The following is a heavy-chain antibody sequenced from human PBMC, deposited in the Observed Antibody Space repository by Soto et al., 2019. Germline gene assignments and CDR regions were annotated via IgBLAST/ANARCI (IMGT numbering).Heavy chain of an antibody. V-gene: IGHV4-4*07. J-gene: IGHJ6*02. Sequence: PSETLSLTCTVSGGSISSYYWSWIRQPAGKXLEWIGRIYTSGSTNYNPSLKSRVTMSVDTSKNQFSLKLSSVTAADTAVYYCARDWVVTAIPGDYYYGMDVWGQGTTVTVSS. CDR2: IYTSGST. CDR3: ARDWVVTAIPGDYYYGMDV. CDR1: GGSISSYY. D-gene: IGHD2-21*02.